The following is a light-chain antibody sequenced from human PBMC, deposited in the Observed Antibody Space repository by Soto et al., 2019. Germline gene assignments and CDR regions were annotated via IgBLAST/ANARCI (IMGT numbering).Light chain of an antibody. J-gene: IGLJ1*01. CDR2: DVS. Sequence: QSVLTQPASVSGSPGQSITISCTGTSSDVGNYNYVSWYQQHPGKAPKLMIYDVSNRPSGVSNRFSGSKSGNTASLTFSGLQAEDEADYYCNSYTSSSTYVFGAGTKVTVL. CDR1: SSDVGNYNY. CDR3: NSYTSSSTYV. V-gene: IGLV2-14*01.